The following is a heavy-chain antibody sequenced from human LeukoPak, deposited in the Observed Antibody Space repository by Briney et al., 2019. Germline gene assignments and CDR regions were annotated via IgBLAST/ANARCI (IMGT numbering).Heavy chain of an antibody. V-gene: IGHV3-23*01. J-gene: IGHJ4*02. CDR3: AKSSYYDASGYYREYYFDY. D-gene: IGHD3-22*01. CDR1: GFSFSNYA. Sequence: GGSLRLSCVSSGFSFSNYAMSWVRQAPGKGLEWVSSISGSGGSTHYADSVKGRFTISRDKTKNTLYLQMNSLRAEDTAVYYCAKSSYYDASGYYREYYFDYWGQGTLVTVSS. CDR2: ISGSGGST.